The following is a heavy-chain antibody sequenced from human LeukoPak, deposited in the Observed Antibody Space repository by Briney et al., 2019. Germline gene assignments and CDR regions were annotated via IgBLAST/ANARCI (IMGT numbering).Heavy chain of an antibody. CDR1: GYTFTGYY. Sequence: GASVKVSCKASGYTFTGYYMHWVRQAPGQGLEWMGWINPNSGGTNYAQKFQGRVTMTRDTSISTAYMELSRLRSDDTAVYYCARGGYGDYYYHYYMDVWGKGTTVTVSS. J-gene: IGHJ6*03. D-gene: IGHD4-17*01. CDR2: INPNSGGT. CDR3: ARGGYGDYYYHYYMDV. V-gene: IGHV1-2*02.